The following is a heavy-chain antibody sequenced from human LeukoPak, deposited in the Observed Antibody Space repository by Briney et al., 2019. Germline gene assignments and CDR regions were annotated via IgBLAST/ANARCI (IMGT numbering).Heavy chain of an antibody. Sequence: ASVKVSCKASGYTFTSYGISWVRQAPGQGLERMGWISAYNGNTNYAQKLQGRVTMTTDTSTSTAYMELRSLRSDDTAVYYCVRVDTVVSTEGFDYWGQGTLVTVSS. V-gene: IGHV1-18*01. CDR2: ISAYNGNT. D-gene: IGHD4-23*01. CDR3: VRVDTVVSTEGFDY. J-gene: IGHJ4*02. CDR1: GYTFTSYG.